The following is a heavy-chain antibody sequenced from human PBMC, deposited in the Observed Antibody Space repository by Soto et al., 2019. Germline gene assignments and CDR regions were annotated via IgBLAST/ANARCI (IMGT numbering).Heavy chain of an antibody. D-gene: IGHD7-27*01. J-gene: IGHJ4*02. CDR3: ARGWGRIFDY. CDR1: GGFISSSPYY. CDR2: INHSGSS. Sequence: SETLSLTCSVAGGFISSSPYYWGWVRQPPGKGLEWIGNINHSGSSYYNPSLKSRVTISLDTSNNQFSLKLTSVTAADTAVYYCARGWGRIFDYWGQGTLVTVSS. V-gene: IGHV4-39*01.